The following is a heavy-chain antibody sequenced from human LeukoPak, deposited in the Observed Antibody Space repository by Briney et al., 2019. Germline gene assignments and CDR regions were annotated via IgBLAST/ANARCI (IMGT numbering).Heavy chain of an antibody. CDR1: GGSISSSNW. D-gene: IGHD6-19*01. CDR2: IYPSGST. Sequence: SETLSLTCAVSGGSISSSNWWSWVRQPPGKGLEWIGEIYPSGSTNYNPSLKSRVTISVDKFKNQFSLKLTSVTAADTAAYYCARQGDSGWYYFDYWGQGTLVTVSS. J-gene: IGHJ4*02. CDR3: ARQGDSGWYYFDY. V-gene: IGHV4-4*02.